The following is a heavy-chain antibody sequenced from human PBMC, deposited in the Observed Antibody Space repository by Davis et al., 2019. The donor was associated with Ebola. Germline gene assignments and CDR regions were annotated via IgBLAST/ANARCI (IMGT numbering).Heavy chain of an antibody. CDR1: GFTVSGNY. Sequence: PGGSLRLSCAASGFTVSGNYMSWVRQAPGKGLEWVSVIYIDGTTYYAASVKGRFTISRDNSKNTLYLQMNSLRADDTAVYYCARDLKWVVFDYWGQGTLVAVSS. J-gene: IGHJ4*02. CDR3: ARDLKWVVFDY. CDR2: IYIDGTT. D-gene: IGHD1-26*01. V-gene: IGHV3-53*01.